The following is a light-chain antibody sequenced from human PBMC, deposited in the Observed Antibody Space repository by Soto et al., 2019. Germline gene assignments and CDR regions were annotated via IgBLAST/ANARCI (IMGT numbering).Light chain of an antibody. J-gene: IGKJ4*01. CDR1: QSLSSL. CDR2: KAS. V-gene: IGKV1-5*03. Sequence: DIQMTQSPSTLSASVGDRVTITCRASQSLSSLLAWYQQKPGKAPKLLIYKASSLESGVPSRFSGSGSGTEFTRTISSLQPDDFATYYCQQYNSYPFTFGGGTKVEIK. CDR3: QQYNSYPFT.